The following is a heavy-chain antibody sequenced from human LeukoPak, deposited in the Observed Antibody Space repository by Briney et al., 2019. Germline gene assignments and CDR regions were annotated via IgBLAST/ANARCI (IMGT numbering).Heavy chain of an antibody. Sequence: PGGSLRLSCAASGFTFSSYGMHWVRQAPGKGLEWVAVIWYDGSYKYYADSVKGRFTISRENSNNTLYLQMNSLRAEDTAVYYCARYNGGCNWFDPWGQGTLVTVSS. V-gene: IGHV3-33*01. CDR2: IWYDGSYK. J-gene: IGHJ5*02. CDR3: ARYNGGCNWFDP. CDR1: GFTFSSYG. D-gene: IGHD2-8*01.